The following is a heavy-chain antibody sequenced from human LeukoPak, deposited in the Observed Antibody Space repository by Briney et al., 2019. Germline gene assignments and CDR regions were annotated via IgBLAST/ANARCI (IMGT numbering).Heavy chain of an antibody. CDR1: GYTFTGYY. Sequence: ASVKVSCKASGYTFTGYYIHWVRQGPGQGLEWMGWINPNSGGTNYAQKFQGRVTMTRDTSISTAYMELSRLRSDDTAVYYCARQDLEWFIWFDPWGQGTLVTVSS. CDR3: ARQDLEWFIWFDP. J-gene: IGHJ5*02. V-gene: IGHV1-2*02. CDR2: INPNSGGT. D-gene: IGHD3-3*01.